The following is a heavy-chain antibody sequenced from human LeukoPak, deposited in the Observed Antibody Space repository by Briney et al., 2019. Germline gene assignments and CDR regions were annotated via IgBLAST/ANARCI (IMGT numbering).Heavy chain of an antibody. CDR3: AARDYYGPDY. Sequence: GGSLRLSCAATGFTFSRYGMHGAREAPGKGLEWVAVIWYDGSNKYYADSVKGRFTISRDNSKNTLYLQMNSLRAEDTAVYYCAARDYYGPDYWGQGTLVTVSS. D-gene: IGHD3-10*01. CDR1: GFTFSRYG. CDR2: IWYDGSNK. J-gene: IGHJ4*02. V-gene: IGHV3-33*01.